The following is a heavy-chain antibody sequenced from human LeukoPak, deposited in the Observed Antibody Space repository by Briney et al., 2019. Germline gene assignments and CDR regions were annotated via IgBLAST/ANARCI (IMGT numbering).Heavy chain of an antibody. CDR3: ARHENDAFDI. Sequence: SETLSLTCTVSGGSISSSYWSWIRQPPGKRLEWIGYIYYSGRTHYNPSLKSRVTISVDTSKNQFSLKLSSATAADTAMYYCARHENDAFDIWGQGTMVTVSS. V-gene: IGHV4-59*08. CDR1: GGSISSSY. CDR2: IYYSGRT. J-gene: IGHJ3*02.